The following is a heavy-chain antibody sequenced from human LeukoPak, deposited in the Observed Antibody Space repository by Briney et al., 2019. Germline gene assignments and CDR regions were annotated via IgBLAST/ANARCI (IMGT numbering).Heavy chain of an antibody. Sequence: GASVKVSCKASGYTFTSYGISWVRQAPGQALEWMGWISAYNGNTNYAQKLQGRVTMTTDTSTSTAYMELRSLRSDDTAVYYCARGTDRLGMIVVIITPGAFDVWGQGTMVTVSS. V-gene: IGHV1-18*01. CDR1: GYTFTSYG. CDR3: ARGTDRLGMIVVIITPGAFDV. D-gene: IGHD3-22*01. J-gene: IGHJ3*01. CDR2: ISAYNGNT.